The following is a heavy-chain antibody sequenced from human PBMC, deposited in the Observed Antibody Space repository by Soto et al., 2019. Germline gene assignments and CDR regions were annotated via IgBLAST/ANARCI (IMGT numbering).Heavy chain of an antibody. V-gene: IGHV4-39*01. CDR2: IYYSGST. J-gene: IGHJ1*01. D-gene: IGHD3-22*01. CDR1: GGSISSSSYY. Sequence: QLQLQESGPGLVKPSETLSLTCTVSGGSISSSSYYWGWIHQPPTKGLEWIGSIYYSGSTYYRPSLKSRVTMSVDTSKNQFSLKLSSVTAADTAVYYCARHYRHYYDSSGRAEYFQHWGQGTLVTVSS. CDR3: ARHYRHYYDSSGRAEYFQH.